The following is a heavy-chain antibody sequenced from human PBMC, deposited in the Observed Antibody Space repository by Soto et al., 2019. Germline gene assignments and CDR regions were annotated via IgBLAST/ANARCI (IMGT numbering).Heavy chain of an antibody. CDR2: ISYDGSNK. V-gene: IGHV3-30*18. CDR1: GFTFNNYG. J-gene: IGHJ4*02. Sequence: HPGGSLRLSCAASGFTFNNYGMHWVRQAPGKGLEWVALISYDGSNKFYADSVKGRFTISRDNSKNTLYLQMNSLRPEDTAVYYCAKQVEFMWFGELFQAPYYFNYWGQGTLVTVSS. CDR3: AKQVEFMWFGELFQAPYYFNY. D-gene: IGHD3-10*01.